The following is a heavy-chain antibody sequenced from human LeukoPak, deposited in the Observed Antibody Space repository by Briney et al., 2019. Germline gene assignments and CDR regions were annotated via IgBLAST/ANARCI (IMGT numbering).Heavy chain of an antibody. V-gene: IGHV4-59*01. CDR1: GGSISSYY. CDR2: IYYSGST. CDR3: ARAYYDFWSGDHNWFDP. Sequence: SETLSLTCTVSGGSISSYYWSWIRQPPGKGLEWIGYIYYSGSTNYNPSLKSRVTISVDTSKNQSSLKLSSVTAADTAVYYCARAYYDFWSGDHNWFDPWGQGTLVTVSS. D-gene: IGHD3-3*01. J-gene: IGHJ5*02.